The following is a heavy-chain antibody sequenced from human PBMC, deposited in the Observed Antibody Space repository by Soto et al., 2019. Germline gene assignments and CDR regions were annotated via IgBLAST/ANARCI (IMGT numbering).Heavy chain of an antibody. CDR1: GGSISSYY. D-gene: IGHD1-20*01. CDR2: IYYSGST. Sequence: SETLSLTCTVSGGSISSYYWSWIRQPPGKGLEWIGYIYYSGSTNYNPSLKSRVTISVDTSKNQFSLKLSSVTAADTAVYYCARYNSWSWFDPWGQGTLVTVSS. J-gene: IGHJ5*02. CDR3: ARYNSWSWFDP. V-gene: IGHV4-59*08.